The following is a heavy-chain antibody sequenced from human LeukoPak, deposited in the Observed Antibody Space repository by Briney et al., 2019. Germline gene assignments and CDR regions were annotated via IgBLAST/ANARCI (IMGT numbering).Heavy chain of an antibody. Sequence: SQTLSLTCTVSGGSIGSGSYYWSWIRQPAGMGLEWIGRIYTSGSTNYNPSLKSRVTISVDTSKNQFSLKLSSVTAADTAVYYCARDRVTFGAFDIWGQGTMVTVSS. J-gene: IGHJ3*02. CDR1: GGSIGSGSYY. V-gene: IGHV4-61*02. D-gene: IGHD4-23*01. CDR2: IYTSGST. CDR3: ARDRVTFGAFDI.